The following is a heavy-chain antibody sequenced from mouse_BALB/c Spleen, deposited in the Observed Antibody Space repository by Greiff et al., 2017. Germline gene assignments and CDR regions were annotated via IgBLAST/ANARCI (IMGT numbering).Heavy chain of an antibody. J-gene: IGHJ2*01. Sequence: VKLVESGAELVRPGASVTLSCKASGYTFTDYEMHWVKQTPVHGLEWIGAIDPETGGTAYNQKFKGKATLTADKSSSTAYMELRSLTSEDSAVYYCTNSYYYGSSYTFDYWGQGTTLTVSS. CDR1: GYTFTDYE. CDR3: TNSYYYGSSYTFDY. D-gene: IGHD1-1*01. V-gene: IGHV1-15*01. CDR2: IDPETGGT.